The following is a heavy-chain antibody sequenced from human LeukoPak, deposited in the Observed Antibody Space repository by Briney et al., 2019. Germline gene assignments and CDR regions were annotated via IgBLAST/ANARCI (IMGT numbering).Heavy chain of an antibody. J-gene: IGHJ6*02. CDR3: ARDRSPIAADGMDV. V-gene: IGHV3-21*01. D-gene: IGHD6-25*01. CDR2: ISTGSSYI. Sequence: PGGSLRLSCAASGFTFSSYSINWVRQAPGKGLEWVSSISTGSSYIYYADSVKGRFTISRDNAKNSLYLQMNSLRAEDTAVFYCARDRSPIAADGMDVWGRGTTVTVS. CDR1: GFTFSSYS.